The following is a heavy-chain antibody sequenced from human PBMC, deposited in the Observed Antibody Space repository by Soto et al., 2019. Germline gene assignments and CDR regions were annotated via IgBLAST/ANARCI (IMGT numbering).Heavy chain of an antibody. V-gene: IGHV5-51*01. CDR3: AASIFHYGTDV. CDR1: VYTFTNYW. J-gene: IGHJ6*04. Sequence: PGESLKISCMGSVYTFTNYWIGWVRQMPGKGPEWMGIIYPGDSDTKYKPSFQGQVTISADKSITTTYLQWSSLKASDTAIYYCAASIFHYGTDVWGKGTTV. CDR2: IYPGDSDT.